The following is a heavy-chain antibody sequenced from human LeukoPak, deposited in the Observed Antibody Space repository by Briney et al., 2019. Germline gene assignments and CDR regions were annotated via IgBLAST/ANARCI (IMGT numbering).Heavy chain of an antibody. D-gene: IGHD2-2*01. CDR2: IYTSGST. V-gene: IGHV4-61*02. CDR3: ARGPTAYCGSTICSPYFDD. J-gene: IGHJ4*02. CDR1: GGSISSSSYY. Sequence: SETLSLTCTVSGGSISSSSYYWSWIRQPAGKGLEWIGRIYTSGSTNYNPSLKSRVTISVDTSKNQFSLKLSSVTAADTAVYYCARGPTAYCGSTICSPYFDDWGQGILVTVSS.